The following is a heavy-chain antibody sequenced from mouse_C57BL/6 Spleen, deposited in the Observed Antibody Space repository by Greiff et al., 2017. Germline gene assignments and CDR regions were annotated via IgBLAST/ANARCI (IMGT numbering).Heavy chain of an antibody. J-gene: IGHJ1*03. CDR2: IDPSDSYT. V-gene: IGHV1-50*01. CDR3: ARGFTTVVAPYFDV. CDR1: GYTFTSYW. Sequence: QVQLQQPGAELVKPGASVKLSCKASGYTFTSYWMQWVKQRPGQGLEWIGEIDPSDSYTNYNQKFKGKATLTVDTSSSTAYMQLRSLTSEDSAVYYCARGFTTVVAPYFDVWGTGTTVTVSS. D-gene: IGHD1-1*01.